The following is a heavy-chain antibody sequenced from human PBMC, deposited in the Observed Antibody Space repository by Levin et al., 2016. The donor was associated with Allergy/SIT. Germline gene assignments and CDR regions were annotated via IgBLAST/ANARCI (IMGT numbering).Heavy chain of an antibody. CDR1: GYTFTGYY. V-gene: IGHV1-2*02. Sequence: ASVKVSCKTSGYTFTGYYMHWVRQAPGQGLEWMGWINPKNGDTNYAQKLQGRVTMTTDTSTSTAYMELRSLRSDDTAVYYCARDTHEYYYDSSGYSSSDIWGQGTMVTVSS. CDR2: INPKNGDT. D-gene: IGHD3-22*01. J-gene: IGHJ3*02. CDR3: ARDTHEYYYDSSGYSSSDI.